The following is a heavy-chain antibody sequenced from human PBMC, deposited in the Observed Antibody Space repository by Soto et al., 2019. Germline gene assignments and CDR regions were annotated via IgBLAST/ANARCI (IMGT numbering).Heavy chain of an antibody. J-gene: IGHJ5*02. D-gene: IGHD1-26*01. CDR3: ARDEGATSWFDP. V-gene: IGHV3-30-3*01. Sequence: QVQLVESGGGVVQPGRSLRLSCAASGFTFSSYAMHWVRQAPGKGLEWVAVISYDGSNKYYADSVKGRFTISRDNSKNTLYLQMNSLRAEDTAVYYCARDEGATSWFDPWGQGTLVTVSS. CDR2: ISYDGSNK. CDR1: GFTFSSYA.